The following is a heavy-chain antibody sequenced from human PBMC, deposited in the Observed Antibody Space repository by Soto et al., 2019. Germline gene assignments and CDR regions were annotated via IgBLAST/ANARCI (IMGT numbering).Heavy chain of an antibody. CDR1: GFTFDDYC. V-gene: IGHV3-20*04. J-gene: IGHJ4*02. D-gene: IGHD1-26*01. CDR2: INWNGGST. CDR3: ARANSGSYSGSFDY. Sequence: EVQLVESGGGVVRPGGSLRLSCAASGFTFDDYCMSWVRQAPGKGLEWVSGINWNGGSTGYADSVKGRFPIYRDNAKNSLYLQMNSLRAEATALYYCARANSGSYSGSFDYWGQGTLVTVSS.